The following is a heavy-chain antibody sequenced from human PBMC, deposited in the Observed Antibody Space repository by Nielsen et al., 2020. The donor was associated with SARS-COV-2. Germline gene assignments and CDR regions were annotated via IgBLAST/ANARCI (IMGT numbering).Heavy chain of an antibody. J-gene: IGHJ4*02. Sequence: GESLKISCGASGFSFSRHTMNWVRQAPGKGLEWVAHISSMSGRIYYADSVKGRFTISRNNANNLVFLRLDSLRAEDTAVYYCATRNSYSSGWPDYWGQGTLVTVSS. CDR2: ISSMSGRI. D-gene: IGHD6-19*01. V-gene: IGHV3-21*01. CDR1: GFSFSRHT. CDR3: ATRNSYSSGWPDY.